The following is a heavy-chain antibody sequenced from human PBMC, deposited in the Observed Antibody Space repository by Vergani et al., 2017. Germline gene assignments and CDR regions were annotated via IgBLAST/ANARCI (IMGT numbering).Heavy chain of an antibody. CDR3: ARHTTYTDS. CDR1: EYSFGNYW. Sequence: EVRLVQSGAVVKKSGESLKISCKGSEYSFGNYWIGWVRQMPGKGLEWMGIIYPADSDTRYSPSFQGQVTISADKSISTAFLQWDSLKASDTALYYRARHTTYTDSWGQGTLVTVSS. D-gene: IGHD1-1*01. V-gene: IGHV5-51*01. CDR2: IYPADSDT. J-gene: IGHJ4*02.